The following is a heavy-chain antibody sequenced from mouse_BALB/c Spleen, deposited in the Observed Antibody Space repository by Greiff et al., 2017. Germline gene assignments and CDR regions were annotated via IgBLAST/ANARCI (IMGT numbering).Heavy chain of an antibody. Sequence: EVHLVESGGGLVKPGGSLKLSCAASGFTFSDYYMYWVRQTPEKRLEWVATISDGGSYTYYPDSVKGRFTISRDNAKNNLYLQMSSLKSEDTAMYYCAREEGNGNYVFDYWGQGTTLTVSS. D-gene: IGHD2-1*01. CDR1: GFTFSDYY. CDR2: ISDGGSYT. V-gene: IGHV5-4*02. J-gene: IGHJ2*01. CDR3: AREEGNGNYVFDY.